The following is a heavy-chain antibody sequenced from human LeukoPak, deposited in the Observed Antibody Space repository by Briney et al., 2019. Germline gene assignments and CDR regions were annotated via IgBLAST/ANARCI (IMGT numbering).Heavy chain of an antibody. D-gene: IGHD3-10*01. CDR3: ARVVRGVINYYYYMDV. CDR2: ISAYNGNT. CDR1: GYTFTSYG. Sequence: GASVKVSCKASGYTFTSYGISWVRQAPGQGLEWMGWISAYNGNTNYAQKLQGRVTMTTDTSTSTAYTELRSLRSDDTAVYYCARVVRGVINYYYYMDVWGKGTTVTISS. V-gene: IGHV1-18*01. J-gene: IGHJ6*03.